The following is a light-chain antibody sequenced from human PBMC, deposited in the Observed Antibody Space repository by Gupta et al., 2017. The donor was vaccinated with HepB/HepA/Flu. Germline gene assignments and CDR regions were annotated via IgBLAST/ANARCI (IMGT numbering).Light chain of an antibody. J-gene: IGLJ3*02. CDR2: EVS. CDR3: SAYTTSNFWV. CDR1: SSDVGSNNR. V-gene: IGLV2-18*02. Sequence: QSALTQPPSVSGSPGQSVTLSCTGTSSDVGSNNRVSWYQQPPGTAPKLMIYEVSDRPSGVPDRFSGSKSGNTASLTISGLQAEDEAEYYCSAYTTSNFWVFGGGTRLTVL.